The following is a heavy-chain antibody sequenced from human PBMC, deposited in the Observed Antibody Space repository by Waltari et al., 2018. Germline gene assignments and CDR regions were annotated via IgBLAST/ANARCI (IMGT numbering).Heavy chain of an antibody. CDR1: GFTFNTYW. J-gene: IGHJ4*02. Sequence: VRLVESGGTLVRPGGSLRLTCAASGFTFNTYWMSWVRQAPGKGLEGVDNINEEGSEENEVDSVKGRFTNSRDNTENSRYLQMNSLRGEDTAVYYCARGVGSGQGVVHWGQGTLVTVSS. V-gene: IGHV3-7*01. D-gene: IGHD1-26*01. CDR2: INEEGSEE. CDR3: ARGVGSGQGVVH.